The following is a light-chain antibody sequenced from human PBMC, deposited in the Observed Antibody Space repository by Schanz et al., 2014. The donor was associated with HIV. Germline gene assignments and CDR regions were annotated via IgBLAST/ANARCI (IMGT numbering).Light chain of an antibody. CDR1: RSDVGGHNY. CDR2: EVS. J-gene: IGLJ3*02. Sequence: QSALTQPASVSGSPGQSITISCTGTRSDVGGHNYVSWYQQHPGKAPKLMIFEVSRRPSGVPDRFSGSKSGNTASLTVSGLQAEDEADYYCQSYDTSLSVWVFGGGTKLTVL. V-gene: IGLV2-8*01. CDR3: QSYDTSLSVWV.